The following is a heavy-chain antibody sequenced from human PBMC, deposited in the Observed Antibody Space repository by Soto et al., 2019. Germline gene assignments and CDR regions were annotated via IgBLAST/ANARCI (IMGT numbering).Heavy chain of an antibody. CDR3: TRYLELLYYYYGMDV. Sequence: PGGSLRLSCTASGFTFGDYAMSWVRQAPGKGLEWVGFIRSKAYGGTTEYAASVKGRFTISRDDSKSIAYLQMNSLKTEDTAVYYCTRYLELLYYYYGMDVWGQGATVTVSS. CDR1: GFTFGDYA. V-gene: IGHV3-49*04. J-gene: IGHJ6*02. D-gene: IGHD1-7*01. CDR2: IRSKAYGGTT.